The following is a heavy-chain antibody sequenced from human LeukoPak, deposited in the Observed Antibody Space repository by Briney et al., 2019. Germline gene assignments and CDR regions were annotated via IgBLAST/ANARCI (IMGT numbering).Heavy chain of an antibody. CDR2: VYTSGST. Sequence: PSQTLSLTCTVSGGSISSDNYSWSWIRQPAGKGLEWIGRVYTSGSTNYNPSLKSRVTISVDTSKKQFSLKLSSVTAADTAVYYCARQVVRGRGPDYWGQGTLVTVSS. V-gene: IGHV4-61*02. D-gene: IGHD3-10*01. CDR3: ARQVVRGRGPDY. CDR1: GGSISSDNYS. J-gene: IGHJ4*02.